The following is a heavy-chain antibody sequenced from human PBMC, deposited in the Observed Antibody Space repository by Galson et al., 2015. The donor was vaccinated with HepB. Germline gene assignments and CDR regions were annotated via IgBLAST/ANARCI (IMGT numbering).Heavy chain of an antibody. CDR2: IKQDGSEK. J-gene: IGHJ3*02. CDR1: GFTFSSYW. Sequence: SLRLSCAASGFTFSSYWMSWVRQAPGKGLEWVANIKQDGSEKYYVDSVKGRFTISRDNAKNSLYLQMNSLRAEDKAVYYCAKLDFSDAFDIWVQGTMVTASS. CDR3: AKLDFSDAFDI. V-gene: IGHV3-7*01. D-gene: IGHD3-3*01.